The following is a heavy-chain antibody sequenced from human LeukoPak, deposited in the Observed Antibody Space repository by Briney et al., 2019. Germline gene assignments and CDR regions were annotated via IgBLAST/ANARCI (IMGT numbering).Heavy chain of an antibody. CDR1: GFTFSSYE. D-gene: IGHD2-21*01. CDR2: ISSSGSTI. Sequence: GGSLRLSCAASGFTFSSYEMNWVRQAPGKGLEWVSYISSSGSTIYYADSVKGRFTISRDNAKNSLYLQMNSLRAEDTAVYYCARELELVIPFDYWGQGTLVTVSS. CDR3: ARELELVIPFDY. J-gene: IGHJ4*02. V-gene: IGHV3-48*03.